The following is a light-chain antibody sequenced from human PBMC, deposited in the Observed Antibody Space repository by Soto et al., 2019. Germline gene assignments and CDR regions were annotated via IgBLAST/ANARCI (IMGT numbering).Light chain of an antibody. V-gene: IGKV4-1*01. CDR1: QNVLNRANDKNY. J-gene: IGKJ4*01. Sequence: DMVMTQSPDSLAVSLGERATINCKSSQNVLNRANDKNYIAWYQQKPGQPPKLLIYWASTRESDVPDRFSGSGSATDFTLTISSLQAGDVAVYFCQQYFNTPLTFGGGTKVEIK. CDR2: WAS. CDR3: QQYFNTPLT.